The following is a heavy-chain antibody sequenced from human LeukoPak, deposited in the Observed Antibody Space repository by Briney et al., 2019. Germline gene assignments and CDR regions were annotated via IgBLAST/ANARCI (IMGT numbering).Heavy chain of an antibody. CDR2: ISGSGGST. CDR3: ARNHDFWSGHQLDY. D-gene: IGHD3-3*01. V-gene: IGHV3-23*01. J-gene: IGHJ4*02. Sequence: TGGSLRLSCAASGFTFSSYAMSWVRQAPGKGLEWVSAISGSGGSTCYADSVKGRSTISRDNSKNTLYLQMNSLRAEDTAVYYCARNHDFWSGHQLDYWGQGTLVTVSS. CDR1: GFTFSSYA.